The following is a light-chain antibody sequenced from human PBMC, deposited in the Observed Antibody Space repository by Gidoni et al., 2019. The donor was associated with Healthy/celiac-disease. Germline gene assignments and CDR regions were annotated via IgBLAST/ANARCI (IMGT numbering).Light chain of an antibody. CDR1: QSVSSN. Sequence: EIVMPQSPATLSVSPGERATLCCRASQSVSSNLAWYQQKPGQAPRLLIYGASTRATGIPARFSGSGSGTEFTLTISSLQSEDFAVYYCQQYNNWPPWTFGQGTKVEIK. J-gene: IGKJ1*01. CDR3: QQYNNWPPWT. CDR2: GAS. V-gene: IGKV3-15*01.